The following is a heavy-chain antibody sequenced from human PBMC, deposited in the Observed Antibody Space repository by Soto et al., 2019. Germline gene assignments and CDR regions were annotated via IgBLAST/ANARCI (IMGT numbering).Heavy chain of an antibody. J-gene: IGHJ4*02. V-gene: IGHV2-26*01. D-gene: IGHD1-1*01. CDR3: VRMYRRSIDF. CDR2: IFSSDAK. Sequence: QVTLKESGPVLVKPTETLTLTCTVSGFSLSDSGMGVSWIRQPPGKALEWLAHIFSSDAKSYITSLKTRLTISKDTSKSQVVLTMTNLDPLDTATYFCVRMYRRSIDFWGQGTLVTVSS. CDR1: GFSLSDSGMG.